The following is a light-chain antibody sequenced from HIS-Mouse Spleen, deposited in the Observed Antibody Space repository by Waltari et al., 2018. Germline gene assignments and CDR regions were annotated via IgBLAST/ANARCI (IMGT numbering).Light chain of an antibody. J-gene: IGLJ3*02. CDR2: DDS. CDR3: QVWDSSSDHWV. Sequence: SYVLTQPPSVSVAPGQTARITCGGNNIGSKSLHWYQQKPGQAPGLVVYDDSDRPSGIPGRFSGSNSGNTATLTISRVEAGDEADYYCQVWDSSSDHWVFGGGTKLTVL. CDR1: NIGSKS. V-gene: IGLV3-21*02.